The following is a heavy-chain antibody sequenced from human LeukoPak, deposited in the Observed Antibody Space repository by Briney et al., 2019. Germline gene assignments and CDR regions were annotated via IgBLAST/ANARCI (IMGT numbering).Heavy chain of an antibody. CDR1: GGSISSSSYY. V-gene: IGHV4-39*01. Sequence: PSETLSLTCTVSGGSISSSSYYWGWIRQPPGKGLEWIGSIYYSGSTYYNPSLKSRVTISVDTSKNQFSLKLSSVTAADTAVYYCARPYDILTGYSNWAFRHWGQGTLVTVSS. D-gene: IGHD3-9*01. J-gene: IGHJ4*02. CDR3: ARPYDILTGYSNWAFRH. CDR2: IYYSGST.